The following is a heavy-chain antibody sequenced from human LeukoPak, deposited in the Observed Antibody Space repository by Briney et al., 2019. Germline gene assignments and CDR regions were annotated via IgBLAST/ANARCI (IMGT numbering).Heavy chain of an antibody. CDR3: ATLYKPDPNWFDP. Sequence: SETLSLTCAVYGGSFSGYYWSWIRQPPGKGLEWIEEINHSGSTNYNPSLKSRVTISVDTSKNQFSLKLSSVTAADTAVYYCATLYKPDPNWFDPWGQGTLVTVSS. CDR1: GGSFSGYY. CDR2: INHSGST. V-gene: IGHV4-34*01. D-gene: IGHD1-1*01. J-gene: IGHJ5*02.